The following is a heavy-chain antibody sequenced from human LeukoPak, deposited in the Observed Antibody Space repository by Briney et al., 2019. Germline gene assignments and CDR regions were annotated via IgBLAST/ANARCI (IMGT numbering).Heavy chain of an antibody. CDR3: ARTSGSYFDF. D-gene: IGHD1-26*01. Sequence: SETLSLTCTVSDDSITSYYWSWIRQPAGKGLEWIGRFSVTGNTNYNPSLKSRVTLSVDTSKNQFSLKLGSVTAADSAMYYCARTSGSYFDFWGQGTLVTVSS. V-gene: IGHV4-4*07. CDR1: DDSITSYY. CDR2: FSVTGNT. J-gene: IGHJ4*02.